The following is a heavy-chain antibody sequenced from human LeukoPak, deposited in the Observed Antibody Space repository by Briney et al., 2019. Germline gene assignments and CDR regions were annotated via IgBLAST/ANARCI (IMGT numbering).Heavy chain of an antibody. CDR1: GYTFTSYD. D-gene: IGHD2-2*01. V-gene: IGHV1-8*01. J-gene: IGHJ4*02. CDR3: ARASGVVPAAKDY. Sequence: ASVKVSCKASGYTFTSYDINWVRQATGQGLEWMGWMNPNSGNTGYAEKFQGRVTMTRNISIRTAYMELSTLRSDDTAVYYCARASGVVPAAKDYWGQGTLVTVSS. CDR2: MNPNSGNT.